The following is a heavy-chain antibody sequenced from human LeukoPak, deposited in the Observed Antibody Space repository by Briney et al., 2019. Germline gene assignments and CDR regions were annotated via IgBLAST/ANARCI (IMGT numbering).Heavy chain of an antibody. CDR2: INSDGSST. CDR1: GFTFSSYW. V-gene: IGHV3-74*01. CDR3: ARVIAGDSSGYYYTYYYYYYMDV. Sequence: GGSLRLSCAASGFTFSSYWMHWVRQAPGKWLVWVSRINSDGSSTSYADSVKGRFTISRDNAKNLLYLQMNSLRAEDTAVYYCARVIAGDSSGYYYTYYYYYYMDVWGKGTTVTISS. J-gene: IGHJ6*03. D-gene: IGHD3-22*01.